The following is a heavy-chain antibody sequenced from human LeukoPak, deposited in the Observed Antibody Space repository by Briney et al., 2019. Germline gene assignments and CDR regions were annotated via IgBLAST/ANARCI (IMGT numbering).Heavy chain of an antibody. CDR1: GYTFTSYY. Sequence: ASVKVSCKASGYTFTSYYMHWVRQAPGQGLEWMGIINPSGGSTSYAQKFQGRVTMTRDTSTSTVYMELRSLRSDDTAVYYCARGGQWLADFDYWGQGTLVTVSS. V-gene: IGHV1-46*01. D-gene: IGHD6-19*01. CDR3: ARGGQWLADFDY. J-gene: IGHJ4*02. CDR2: INPSGGST.